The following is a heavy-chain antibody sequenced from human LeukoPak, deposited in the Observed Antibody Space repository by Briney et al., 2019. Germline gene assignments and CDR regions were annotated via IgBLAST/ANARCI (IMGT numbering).Heavy chain of an antibody. J-gene: IGHJ4*02. CDR3: ARGYWVRGEQGYYFDY. CDR2: IYYSGST. V-gene: IGHV4-59*01. D-gene: IGHD3-10*01. CDR1: GYSISSYY. Sequence: SETLSLTCTVSGYSISSYYWSWIRQPPGKGLEWIGYIYYSGSTNYNPSLKSRVTISVDTSKNQFSLKLSSVTAADTAVYYRARGYWVRGEQGYYFDYWGQGTLVTVSS.